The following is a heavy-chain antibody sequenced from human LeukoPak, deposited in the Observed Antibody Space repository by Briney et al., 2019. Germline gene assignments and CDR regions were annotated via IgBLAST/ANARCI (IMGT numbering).Heavy chain of an antibody. D-gene: IGHD6-19*01. Sequence: SETLSLTCTVSGGSISSGGYYWSWIRQHPGKGLEWIGYIYYSGSTYYNPSLKSRVTISVDTSKNQFSLKLSSVTAADTAVYYCARALSSGWFSYYFDYWGQGTLVTVSS. CDR1: GGSISSGGYY. V-gene: IGHV4-31*03. J-gene: IGHJ4*02. CDR3: ARALSSGWFSYYFDY. CDR2: IYYSGST.